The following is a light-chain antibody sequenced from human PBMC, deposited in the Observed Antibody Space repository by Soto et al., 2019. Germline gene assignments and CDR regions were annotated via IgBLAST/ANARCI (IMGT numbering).Light chain of an antibody. J-gene: IGKJ1*01. CDR2: AAS. CDR3: QQYTNYPWT. V-gene: IGKV1-5*01. Sequence: DIQMTQSPSTLSASVGDRVTITCRASQSISSWLAWYQQKPGKVPKLLIYAASTLHSGVPSRFSGSGSGTEFTLTISSLQPDDFATYYCQQYTNYPWTFGQGTKVDI. CDR1: QSISSW.